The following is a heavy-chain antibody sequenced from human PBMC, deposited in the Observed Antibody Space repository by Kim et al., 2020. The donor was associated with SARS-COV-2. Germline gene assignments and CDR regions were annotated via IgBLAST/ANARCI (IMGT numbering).Heavy chain of an antibody. CDR1: GGSISSYY. Sequence: SETLSLTCTVSGGSISSYYWSWIRQPPGKGLEWIGYIYYSGSTNYNPSLKSRVTISVDTSKNQFSLKLSSVTAADTAVYYCARDQDWFDPWGQGTLVTVSS. CDR3: ARDQDWFDP. CDR2: IYYSGST. V-gene: IGHV4-59*01. J-gene: IGHJ5*02.